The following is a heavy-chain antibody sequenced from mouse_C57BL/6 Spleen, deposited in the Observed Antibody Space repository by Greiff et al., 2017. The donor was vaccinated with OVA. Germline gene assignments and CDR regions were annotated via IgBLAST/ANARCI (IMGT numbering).Heavy chain of an antibody. J-gene: IGHJ4*01. CDR3: ARDRSNYYYAMDY. D-gene: IGHD2-5*01. CDR1: GFTFSSYA. V-gene: IGHV5-4*01. Sequence: EVKLVESGGGLVKPGGSLKLSCAASGFTFSSYAMSWVRQTPEKRLEWVATISDGGSYTYYPDNVKGRFTISRDNAKNNLYLQMSHLKSEDTAMYYCARDRSNYYYAMDYWGQGTSVTVSS. CDR2: ISDGGSYT.